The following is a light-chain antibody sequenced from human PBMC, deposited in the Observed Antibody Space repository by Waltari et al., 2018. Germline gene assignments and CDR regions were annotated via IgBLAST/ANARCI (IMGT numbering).Light chain of an antibody. CDR3: MQALQTPRT. CDR2: LGS. V-gene: IGKV2-28*01. CDR1: QSLLHSNVYNY. J-gene: IGKJ4*01. Sequence: DIVMTQSPLSLPVTPGEPTSISCRSSQSLLHSNVYNYLDWYLQKPGQSPQLLIYLGSNRAALIPDTFICSGLGTDFTLKLSRVEAEDFGVYYCMQALQTPRTFGGGTKVEIK.